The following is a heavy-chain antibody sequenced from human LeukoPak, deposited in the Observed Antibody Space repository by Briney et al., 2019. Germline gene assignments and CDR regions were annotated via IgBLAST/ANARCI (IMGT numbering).Heavy chain of an antibody. CDR2: ISYDGSNK. CDR1: GLSFGSYA. D-gene: IGHD2-2*01. V-gene: IGHV3-30-3*01. Sequence: GGSLRLSCAVSGLSFGSYAMHWVRQAPGKGLEWVAIISYDGSNKYYADSVKGRFTISRDNSKNTLYLQMNSLRTEDTAVYYCAGEDVVVPAYYFDYWGQGTLVTVSS. J-gene: IGHJ4*02. CDR3: AGEDVVVPAYYFDY.